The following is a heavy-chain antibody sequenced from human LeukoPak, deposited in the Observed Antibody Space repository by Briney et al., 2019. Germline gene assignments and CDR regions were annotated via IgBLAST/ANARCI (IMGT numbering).Heavy chain of an antibody. CDR1: GGSISGRSDY. D-gene: IGHD2-2*01. CDR3: ARPPGFSTSFWD. V-gene: IGHV4-39*01. Sequence: SETLSLTCTVSGGSISGRSDYWGWIRQPPGEGLEWIGSIYYRGSTYYKPSLKSRVTISVHTSKNQFSLKLSSVTAADTAVYYCARPPGFSTSFWDWGQGTLVTVSS. CDR2: IYYRGST. J-gene: IGHJ4*02.